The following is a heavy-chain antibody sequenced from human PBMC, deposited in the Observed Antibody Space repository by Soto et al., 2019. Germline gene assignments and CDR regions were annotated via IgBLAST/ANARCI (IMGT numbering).Heavy chain of an antibody. V-gene: IGHV1-69*13. CDR3: ARGPDYGYYFGY. Sequence: GASVKVSCKASGGTFSSYAISWVRQAPGQGLEWMGGIIPIFGTANYAQKFQGRVTITADESTSTAYMELSSLRSEDTAVYYCARGPDYGYYFGYWGQGTLVTVSS. CDR2: IIPIFGTA. CDR1: GGTFSSYA. J-gene: IGHJ4*02. D-gene: IGHD4-17*01.